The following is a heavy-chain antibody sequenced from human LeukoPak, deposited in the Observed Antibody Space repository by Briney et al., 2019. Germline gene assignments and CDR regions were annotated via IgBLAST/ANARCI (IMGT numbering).Heavy chain of an antibody. D-gene: IGHD3-16*02. CDR3: AREGGSYRPLDY. Sequence: PSGTLSLTCDVSGGSITQTNYWTLVRQPPGKGLEWIGEVNLQGGTNYNPSLLRRVAISVDTSANYVSLQMTSVTAADTAVYYCAREGGSYRPLDYSGQGTLVTVSS. CDR1: GGSITQTNY. J-gene: IGHJ4*02. CDR2: VNLQGGT. V-gene: IGHV4-4*02.